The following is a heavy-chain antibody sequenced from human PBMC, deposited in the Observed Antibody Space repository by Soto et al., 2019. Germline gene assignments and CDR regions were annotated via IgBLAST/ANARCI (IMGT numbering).Heavy chain of an antibody. J-gene: IGHJ6*02. D-gene: IGHD2-8*01. CDR3: ARLRSGVGDV. Sequence: SETLSLTCTVYGCSISSSSYYWGWIRQPPGKGLEWIGSIYYSGSTYYNPSLKSRVTISVDTSKNQFSLKLSSVTAADTAVYYCARLRSGVGDVWGQGTTVTVSS. CDR1: GCSISSSSYY. CDR2: IYYSGST. V-gene: IGHV4-39*01.